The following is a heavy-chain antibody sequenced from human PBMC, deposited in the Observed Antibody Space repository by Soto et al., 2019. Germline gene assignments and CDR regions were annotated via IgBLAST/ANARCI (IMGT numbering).Heavy chain of an antibody. CDR1: GGNFNNYA. CDR3: SRELRDRDAFSL. V-gene: IGHV1-69*06. J-gene: IGHJ3*01. CDR2: IIPIIDTT. Sequence: QVQLVQSGAEVKKPGSSVKVFCKASGGNFNNYAISLVRQAPAQGLQWMGGIIPIIDTTHYAQKLQGRVTISADRGRTTVYMELTGLTSDDSATYFCSRELRDRDAFSLWGQGTVVSVS. D-gene: IGHD2-21*01.